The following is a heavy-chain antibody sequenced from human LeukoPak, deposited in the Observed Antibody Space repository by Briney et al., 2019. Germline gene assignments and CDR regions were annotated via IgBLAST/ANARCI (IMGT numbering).Heavy chain of an antibody. Sequence: PSETLSLTCRVSGGSISSYYWGWIRQPPGKRLQWIGYVSNSGRTDYNPSLKGRVTMTVDTSKNQFSLNLSSVTAADTAVYYCARGRGSSWYYFDSWGQGTLVTVSS. CDR1: GGSISSYY. CDR2: VSNSGRT. CDR3: ARGRGSSWYYFDS. D-gene: IGHD6-13*01. V-gene: IGHV4-59*12. J-gene: IGHJ4*02.